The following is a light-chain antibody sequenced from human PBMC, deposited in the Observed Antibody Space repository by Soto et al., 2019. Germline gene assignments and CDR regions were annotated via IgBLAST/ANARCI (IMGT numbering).Light chain of an antibody. CDR2: KAS. CDR3: QQYNSARS. Sequence: DIQMTQSPSTLSASVGDRVTITCRASQGISSWLAWYQRKPGKAPKLLFYKASILEIGVPSRFGGSRSGTSFTVTMSSLQPDDFAAYYGQQYNSARSLGEGTKVEIK. J-gene: IGKJ1*01. CDR1: QGISSW. V-gene: IGKV1-5*03.